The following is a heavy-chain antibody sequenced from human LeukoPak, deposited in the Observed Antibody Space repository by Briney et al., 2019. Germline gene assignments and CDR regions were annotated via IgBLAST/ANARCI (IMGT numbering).Heavy chain of an antibody. Sequence: ASVKVSCKASGYTFTGYYMHWVRQAPGQGLEWMGWINPNSGGTNYAQKFQGRVTMTRDTSISTAYMELSRLRSDDTAVYYCARRVVNNRNWYFDLWGRGTLVTVSS. CDR1: GYTFTGYY. V-gene: IGHV1-2*02. CDR3: ARRVVNNRNWYFDL. CDR2: INPNSGGT. J-gene: IGHJ2*01. D-gene: IGHD4-23*01.